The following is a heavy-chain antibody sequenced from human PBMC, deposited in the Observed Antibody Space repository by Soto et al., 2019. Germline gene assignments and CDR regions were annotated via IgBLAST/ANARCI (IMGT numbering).Heavy chain of an antibody. CDR1: GYTFTSYD. V-gene: IGHV1-2*04. D-gene: IGHD6-19*01. Sequence: ASVKVSCKASGYTFTSYDINWVRQATGQGLEWMGWINPNSGGTNYAQKFQGWVTMTRDTSISTAYMELNRLRSDDTAVYYCARDGGSGWYLPFDYWGQGTLVTVSS. CDR2: INPNSGGT. CDR3: ARDGGSGWYLPFDY. J-gene: IGHJ4*02.